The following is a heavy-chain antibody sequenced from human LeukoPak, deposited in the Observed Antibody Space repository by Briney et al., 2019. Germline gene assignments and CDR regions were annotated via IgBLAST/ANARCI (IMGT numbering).Heavy chain of an antibody. V-gene: IGHV3-48*01. CDR1: GFAFSSYA. D-gene: IGHD2-15*01. Sequence: PGGSLRLSCAASGFAFSSYAMNWVRQAPGKGLEWVSFITGDSGTIYYVDSMKGRFTISRDNAKNSLYLHIDNLRAEDTAVYYCARDRMGGSFDYWGQGTPVTVSS. J-gene: IGHJ4*02. CDR3: ARDRMGGSFDY. CDR2: ITGDSGTI.